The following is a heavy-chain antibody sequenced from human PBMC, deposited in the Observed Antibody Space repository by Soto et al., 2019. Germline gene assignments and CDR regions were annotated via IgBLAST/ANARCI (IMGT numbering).Heavy chain of an antibody. D-gene: IGHD2-15*01. CDR3: AREQRFCGGGSCYSLPVIDY. CDR1: GGTFSSYA. J-gene: IGHJ4*02. Sequence: QVQLVQSGAEVKKPGSSVKVSCKASGGTFSSYAISWVRQAPGQGLEWMGGIIPIFGTANYAQKFQGRVTFTADEPRRPAYRELSSLSSGDPAVYYWAREQRFCGGGSCYSLPVIDYGGQGPLVPVSS. CDR2: IIPIFGTA. V-gene: IGHV1-69*12.